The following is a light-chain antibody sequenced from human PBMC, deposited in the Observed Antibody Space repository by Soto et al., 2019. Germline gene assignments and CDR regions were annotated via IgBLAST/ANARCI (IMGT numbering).Light chain of an antibody. CDR3: QQYLITPWT. Sequence: EIVLTQSPGTLSLSPGEVATLSFSASQSVSGDYLAWYQSKPGQAPRLLIHGASNRATGVPDRFSGSGSGTDFTLTIGRLEPEDFAVYYCQQYLITPWTFGQGTKVDIK. J-gene: IGKJ1*01. CDR2: GAS. CDR1: QSVSGDY. V-gene: IGKV3-20*01.